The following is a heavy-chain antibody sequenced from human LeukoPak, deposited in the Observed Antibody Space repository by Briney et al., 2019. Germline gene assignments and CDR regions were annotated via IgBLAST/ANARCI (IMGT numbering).Heavy chain of an antibody. D-gene: IGHD4-17*01. CDR1: GGSISSYY. J-gene: IGHJ5*02. CDR3: AGTTVRGNWFDP. Sequence: PSETLSLTWTVTGGSISSYYWSWIRQPPGKGLEWIGYIYYSGSTNYNPSLKSRVTISVDTSKNQFSLKLSSVTAADTAVYYCAGTTVRGNWFDPWGQGTLVTVSS. V-gene: IGHV4-59*01. CDR2: IYYSGST.